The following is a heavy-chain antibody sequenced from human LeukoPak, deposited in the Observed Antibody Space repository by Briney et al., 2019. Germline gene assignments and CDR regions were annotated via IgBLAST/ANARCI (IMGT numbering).Heavy chain of an antibody. CDR2: IIPIFGTA. Sequence: SVRVSCKASGGTFSSYAISWVRQAPGQGLEWMGRIIPIFGTANYAQKFRGRVTITTDESTSTAYMELSSLRSEDTAVYYCARAGYSSSWYWAYWGQGTLVTVSS. J-gene: IGHJ4*02. V-gene: IGHV1-69*05. CDR3: ARAGYSSSWYWAY. CDR1: GGTFSSYA. D-gene: IGHD6-13*01.